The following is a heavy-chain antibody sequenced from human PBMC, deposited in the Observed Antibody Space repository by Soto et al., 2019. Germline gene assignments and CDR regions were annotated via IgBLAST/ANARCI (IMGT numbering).Heavy chain of an antibody. CDR3: ARQLTY. V-gene: IGHV4-59*08. CDR1: GGSLSSSY. CDR2: IYDSGST. Sequence: PSETLCLTCPVAGGSLSSSYWSWIRQPPGKGLEWIGYIYDSGSTYYNSSLKSRVTMSVDTSKNQFSLKLSSVTAADTAVYYCARQLTYWGQGTPVTVSS. J-gene: IGHJ4*02. D-gene: IGHD6-13*01.